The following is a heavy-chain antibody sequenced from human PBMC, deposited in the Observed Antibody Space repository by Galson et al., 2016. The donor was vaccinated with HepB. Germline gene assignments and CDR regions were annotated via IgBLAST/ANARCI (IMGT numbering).Heavy chain of an antibody. CDR2: SIPIFGTA. CDR3: ARSQSRYCSSTSCYTMWGY. D-gene: IGHD2-2*02. Sequence: SVKVSCKASGGTFSSYAISWVRQAPGQGLEWMGGSIPIFGTATYAQKFQGRVKITADKSMSTAYMELSSLRSEDTAVYYCARSQSRYCSSTSCYTMWGYWGQGTLVTVSS. V-gene: IGHV1-69*06. J-gene: IGHJ4*02. CDR1: GGTFSSYA.